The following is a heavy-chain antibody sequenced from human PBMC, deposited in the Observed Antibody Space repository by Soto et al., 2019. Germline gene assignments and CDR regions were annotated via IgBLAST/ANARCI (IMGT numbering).Heavy chain of an antibody. CDR2: ISAYNGNT. D-gene: IGHD2-2*01. Sequence: GASVKVSCKASGYTFTSYGISWVRQAPGQGLEWMGWISAYNGNTNYAQKLQGRVTMTTDTSTSTAYMELRSLRSDDTAVYYCARDKRASDIVVVPAAMRFDPWGQGTLVTVSS. J-gene: IGHJ5*02. CDR3: ARDKRASDIVVVPAAMRFDP. CDR1: GYTFTSYG. V-gene: IGHV1-18*01.